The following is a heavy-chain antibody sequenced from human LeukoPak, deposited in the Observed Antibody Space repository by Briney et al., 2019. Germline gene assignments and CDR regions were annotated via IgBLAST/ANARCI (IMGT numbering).Heavy chain of an antibody. Sequence: PSETLSLTCTVSGGSICSYYWSWIRQPPGKGLEWIGYIYTSGSTNYNPSLKSRVTISVDTSKNQFSLKLSSVTAADTAVYYCARPTAAGMFDPWGQGTLVTVSS. J-gene: IGHJ5*02. CDR1: GGSICSYY. CDR2: IYTSGST. CDR3: ARPTAAGMFDP. D-gene: IGHD6-13*01. V-gene: IGHV4-4*09.